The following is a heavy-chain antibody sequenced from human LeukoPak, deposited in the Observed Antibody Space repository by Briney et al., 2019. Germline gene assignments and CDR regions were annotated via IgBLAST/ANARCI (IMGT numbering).Heavy chain of an antibody. J-gene: IGHJ5*02. V-gene: IGHV4-61*02. CDR1: GGSISSGSYY. D-gene: IGHD6-19*01. CDR2: IYTSGST. Sequence: PSETLSLTCHVSGGSISSGSYYWSWIRQPAGKGLEWIGRIYTSGSTNYNPSLKSRVTISVETSKNQFSLKLNSVTAADTAVYYCARDRGPAHRGWHGPPSNWFDPWGQGTLVTVSS. CDR3: ARDRGPAHRGWHGPPSNWFDP.